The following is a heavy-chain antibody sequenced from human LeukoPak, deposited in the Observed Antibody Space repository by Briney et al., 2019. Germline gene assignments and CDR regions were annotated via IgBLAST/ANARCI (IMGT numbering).Heavy chain of an antibody. CDR3: AKGEVYSSSWYLNDY. Sequence: GGSLRLSCAASGFTFSSYGMSWVRQAPGKGLEWVSAISGSGGSTYYADSVKGRFTISRDNSKNTLYLQMNSLRAEDTAVYYCAKGEVYSSSWYLNDYWGQGTLVTVSS. V-gene: IGHV3-23*01. D-gene: IGHD6-13*01. J-gene: IGHJ4*02. CDR2: ISGSGGST. CDR1: GFTFSSYG.